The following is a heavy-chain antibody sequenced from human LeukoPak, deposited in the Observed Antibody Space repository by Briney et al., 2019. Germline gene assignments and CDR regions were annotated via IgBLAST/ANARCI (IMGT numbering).Heavy chain of an antibody. J-gene: IGHJ4*02. Sequence: SETLSLTCAVYGGSFSGYYWSWIRQPPGKGLEWIGEINHSGSTNYNPSLKSRVTISVDTSKNQFSLKLSSVTAADTAVYYCARGPQYSSSWYDYWGQGTLVTVSS. V-gene: IGHV4-34*01. D-gene: IGHD6-13*01. CDR3: ARGPQYSSSWYDY. CDR1: GGSFSGYY. CDR2: INHSGST.